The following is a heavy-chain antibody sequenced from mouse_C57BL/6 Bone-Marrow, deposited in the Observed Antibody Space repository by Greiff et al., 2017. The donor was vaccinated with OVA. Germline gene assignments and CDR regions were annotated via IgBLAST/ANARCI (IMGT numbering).Heavy chain of an antibody. CDR2: INPNNGGT. Sequence: EVQLQESGPELVKPGASVKISCKASGYTFTDYYMNWVKQSHGKSLEWIGDINPNNGGTSYNQKFKGKATLTVDKSSSTAYMELRSLTSEDSAVYYCARGRGYYGAMDYWGQGTSVTVSS. CDR1: GYTFTDYY. V-gene: IGHV1-26*01. J-gene: IGHJ4*01. CDR3: ARGRGYYGAMDY. D-gene: IGHD2-3*01.